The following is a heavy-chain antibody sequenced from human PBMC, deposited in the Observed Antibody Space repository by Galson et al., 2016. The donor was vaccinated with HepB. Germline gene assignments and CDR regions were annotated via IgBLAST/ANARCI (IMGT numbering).Heavy chain of an antibody. CDR3: ARRYSYGSVPNAFDI. D-gene: IGHD5-18*01. Sequence: QSGAEVKKPGESLKNSCKGSGYSFTDYWIGWVRQMPGKGLEWMGIIYPGDSNTRYSPSFQGQFTISADKSITTAYLQWSSLKASDTAMYYCARRYSYGSVPNAFDIWGQGTMVTVSS. CDR2: IYPGDSNT. CDR1: GYSFTDYW. J-gene: IGHJ3*02. V-gene: IGHV5-51*03.